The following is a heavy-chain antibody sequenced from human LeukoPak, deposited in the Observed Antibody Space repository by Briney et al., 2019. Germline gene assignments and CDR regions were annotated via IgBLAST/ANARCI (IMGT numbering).Heavy chain of an antibody. CDR3: ATVPAAILRIAAAGWEDYFDY. V-gene: IGHV1-2*02. Sequence: ASVKVSCKASGYTFTGYYMHWVRQAPGQGLEWMGWINPNSGGTNYAQKFQGRVTMTRDTSISTAYMELSSLRSEDTAVYYCATVPAAILRIAAAGWEDYFDYWGQGTLVTVSS. CDR2: INPNSGGT. J-gene: IGHJ4*02. CDR1: GYTFTGYY. D-gene: IGHD6-13*01.